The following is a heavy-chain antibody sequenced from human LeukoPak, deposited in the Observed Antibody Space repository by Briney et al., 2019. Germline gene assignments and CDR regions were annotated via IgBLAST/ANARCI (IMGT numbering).Heavy chain of an antibody. Sequence: ASAKVSCKASGGTFSSYAISWVRQAPGQGLEWMGGIIPIFGTANYAQKSQGRVTITADESTSTAYMELSSLRSEDTAVYYCARGRLYSSGWYLDYFDYWGQGTLVTVSS. CDR3: ARGRLYSSGWYLDYFDY. V-gene: IGHV1-69*01. CDR2: IIPIFGTA. CDR1: GGTFSSYA. D-gene: IGHD6-19*01. J-gene: IGHJ4*02.